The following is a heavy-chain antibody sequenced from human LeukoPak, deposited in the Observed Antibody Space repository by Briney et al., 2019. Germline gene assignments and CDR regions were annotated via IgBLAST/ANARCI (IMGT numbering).Heavy chain of an antibody. Sequence: GASVKVSCKASGYTFTAYYMHWVRQAPGQGLEWMGWINPKSGGTNSSQKFQDRVTLTRDTSIRTAYMELGSLRSDHTAIYHGARAYGSGSTYHPDYWGQGTLVTVSS. CDR1: GYTFTAYY. CDR3: ARAYGSGSTYHPDY. V-gene: IGHV1-2*02. CDR2: INPKSGGT. J-gene: IGHJ4*02. D-gene: IGHD3-10*01.